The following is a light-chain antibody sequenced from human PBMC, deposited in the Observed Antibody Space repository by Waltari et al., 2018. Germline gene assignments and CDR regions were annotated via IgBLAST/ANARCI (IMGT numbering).Light chain of an antibody. Sequence: EIVMTQSPATLSVSPGQRATLSCRASQSITTDLAWDQQKPGQAPRLLIYGASTRDTGVPDRFTGRGSGTQFTLTISSLQSEDVAVYFCQQYKEWPPVTFGGGTRVEIK. CDR2: GAS. CDR1: QSITTD. V-gene: IGKV3-15*01. J-gene: IGKJ4*02. CDR3: QQYKEWPPVT.